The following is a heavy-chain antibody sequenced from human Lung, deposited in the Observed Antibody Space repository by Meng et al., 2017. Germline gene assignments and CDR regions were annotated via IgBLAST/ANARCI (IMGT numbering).Heavy chain of an antibody. CDR2: IGHSGVT. CDR3: VRSSGWVRTGFDP. D-gene: IGHD6-19*01. V-gene: IGHV4-39*01. CDR1: GGSIRTSGYY. Sequence: QPQLQESGPGLVKPSEALSLTCGVSGGSIRTSGYYWGWIRQPPGKGLEWIGSIGHSGVTYYTPSLRSRVTVSIDTSKNQFFLEVTSVTAADTAVYYCVRSSGWVRTGFDPWGQGTLVTVSS. J-gene: IGHJ5*02.